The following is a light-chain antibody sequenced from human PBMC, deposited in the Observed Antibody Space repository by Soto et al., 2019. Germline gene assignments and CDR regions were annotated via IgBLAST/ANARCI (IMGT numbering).Light chain of an antibody. CDR2: RDN. Sequence: QSVLPQTPSVSGTPGQRVNISCSGSSSNIGRNYVYWYHQFPGMAPKLLIYRDNERPSGVSDRFSGSKSGTSASLAISGLRSGDEADYHCATWDDSLGGPVFGGGTKLTVL. CDR1: SSNIGRNY. CDR3: ATWDDSLGGPV. V-gene: IGLV1-47*01. J-gene: IGLJ2*01.